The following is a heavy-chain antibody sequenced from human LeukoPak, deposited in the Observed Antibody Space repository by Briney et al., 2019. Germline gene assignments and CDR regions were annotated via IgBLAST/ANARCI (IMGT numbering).Heavy chain of an antibody. V-gene: IGHV4-59*08. Sequence: KPSETLSLTCTVSGGSISTYYWSWIRQPPGKGLEWIGYIYYSGSTNYNPSLKSRVTISVDTSKNQFSLKLSSVTAADTAVYYCARSRGYSYGTTFLDYWGQGTLVTVSS. D-gene: IGHD5-18*01. CDR3: ARSRGYSYGTTFLDY. CDR1: GGSISTYY. CDR2: IYYSGST. J-gene: IGHJ4*02.